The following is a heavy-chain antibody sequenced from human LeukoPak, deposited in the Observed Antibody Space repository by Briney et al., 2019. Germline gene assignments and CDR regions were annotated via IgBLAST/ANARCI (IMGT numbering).Heavy chain of an antibody. D-gene: IGHD2-8*01. Sequence: GESLKISCKGSGYSFTSYWIGCVRQMPGKGLEWMGIIYPGDSDTRYSPSFQGQVTISADKSISTAYLQWSSLKASDTAMYYCARGYCTNGVCYYQTYYFDYWGQGTLVTVSS. CDR2: IYPGDSDT. CDR1: GYSFTSYW. V-gene: IGHV5-51*01. CDR3: ARGYCTNGVCYYQTYYFDY. J-gene: IGHJ4*02.